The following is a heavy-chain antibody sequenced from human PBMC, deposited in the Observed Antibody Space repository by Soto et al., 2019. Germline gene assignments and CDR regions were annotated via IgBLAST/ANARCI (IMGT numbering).Heavy chain of an antibody. CDR3: ARPEAAAGTGYYYYGMDV. V-gene: IGHV5-10-1*01. CDR1: GYSFTSYC. D-gene: IGHD6-13*01. CDR2: IDPSDSYT. Sequence: GESLKISCKGSGYSFTSYCISWVRQMPWKGLEWMGRIDPSDSYTNYSPSFQGHVTISADKSISTAYLQWSSLKASDTAMYYCARPEAAAGTGYYYYGMDVWGPGTTLTVYS. J-gene: IGHJ6*02.